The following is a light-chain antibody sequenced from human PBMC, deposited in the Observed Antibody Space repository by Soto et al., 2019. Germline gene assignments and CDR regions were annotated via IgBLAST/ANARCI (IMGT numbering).Light chain of an antibody. CDR2: TAS. Sequence: DIQMTQFPSTLSASIGDRVTITCRASQSISTWLAWYQQKAGKAPKLLIYTASSLETGVPSRFSGSGSGTDFTLTISSLQPDYFATYYCQPYNRYSPYTFGQGPRLEIK. V-gene: IGKV1-5*03. J-gene: IGKJ2*01. CDR1: QSISTW. CDR3: QPYNRYSPYT.